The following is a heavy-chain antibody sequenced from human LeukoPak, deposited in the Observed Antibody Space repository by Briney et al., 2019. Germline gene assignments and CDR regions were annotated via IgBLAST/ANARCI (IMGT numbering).Heavy chain of an antibody. CDR1: GFTFRSYW. CDR2: ISSNGGST. J-gene: IGHJ4*02. V-gene: IGHV3-64*01. CDR3: AKVAGYYYDSSGYYFDY. D-gene: IGHD3-22*01. Sequence: GGSLRLSCAASGFTFRSYWMTWVRQAPGKGLEYVSAISSNGGSTYYANSVKGRFTISRDNSKNTLYLQMNSLRAEDTAVYYCAKVAGYYYDSSGYYFDYWGQGTLVTVSS.